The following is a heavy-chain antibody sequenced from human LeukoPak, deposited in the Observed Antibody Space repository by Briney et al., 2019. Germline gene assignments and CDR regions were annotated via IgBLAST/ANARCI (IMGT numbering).Heavy chain of an antibody. V-gene: IGHV4-39*07. CDR2: IYYSGST. D-gene: IGHD3-10*01. Sequence: SETLSLTCTVSGGSISSSSYYWGWIRQPPGKGLEWIGSIYYSGSTYYNPSLKSRVTISVDTSKNQFSLKLSSVTAADTAVYYCARENGSGRSAIDYWGQGTLVTVSS. CDR3: ARENGSGRSAIDY. J-gene: IGHJ4*02. CDR1: GGSISSSSYY.